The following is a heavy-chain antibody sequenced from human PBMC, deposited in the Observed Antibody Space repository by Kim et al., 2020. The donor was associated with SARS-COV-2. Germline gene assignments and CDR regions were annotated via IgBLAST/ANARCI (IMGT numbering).Heavy chain of an antibody. V-gene: IGHV3-7*01. CDR3: ARGGYSNLDF. Sequence: SVKNYVESMKDHFTMTSDNAKNTLYLQMNSLVVEDTAVYYCARGGYSNLDFWGKGTLVTVSS. CDR2: SVK. D-gene: IGHD2-21*01. J-gene: IGHJ4*02.